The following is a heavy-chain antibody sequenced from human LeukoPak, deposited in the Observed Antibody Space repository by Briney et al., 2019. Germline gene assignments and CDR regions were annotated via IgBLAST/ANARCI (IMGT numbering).Heavy chain of an antibody. Sequence: GGSLRLSCAASGFTFSRYGMHWVRQAPGKGLVWVSRINGDGSSTNYADSVKGRFTISRDNAKNTLYLQMNSLRVEDTAMYYCAREGIAADFDYWGQGTLVTVSS. D-gene: IGHD6-13*01. J-gene: IGHJ4*02. CDR1: GFTFSRYG. CDR3: AREGIAADFDY. V-gene: IGHV3-74*01. CDR2: INGDGSST.